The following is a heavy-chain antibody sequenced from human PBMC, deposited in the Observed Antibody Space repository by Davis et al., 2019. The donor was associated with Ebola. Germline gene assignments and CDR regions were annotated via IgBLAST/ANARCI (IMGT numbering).Heavy chain of an antibody. Sequence: GGSLRLSCPASGFTFNSYAMSWVRQAPGKGPEWVSAISGSGASTPYADSVKGRFSISRDNSKNTLYLQMNSLRAEDTAIYYCAKGGSAYYYYGKDVWGKGTTVSVSS. CDR3: AKGGSAYYYYGKDV. J-gene: IGHJ6*04. V-gene: IGHV3-23*01. CDR2: ISGSGAST. CDR1: GFTFNSYA. D-gene: IGHD5-12*01.